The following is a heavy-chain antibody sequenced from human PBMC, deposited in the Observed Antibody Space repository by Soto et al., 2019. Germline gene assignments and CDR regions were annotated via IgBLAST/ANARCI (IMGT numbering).Heavy chain of an antibody. J-gene: IGHJ4*02. CDR2: VYYSGGT. CDR1: GGSISSGDYY. Sequence: QVQLQESGPGLVKPSQTLSLTCTVSGGSISSGDYYWSWIRQPPGRGLEWIGYVYYSGGTYYNPSLKSRVTIAVDPSKNQLSQKLSSLTAADTAVYYCARDLTRLSSSWEIGYWGQGTLVTVSS. D-gene: IGHD6-13*01. CDR3: ARDLTRLSSSWEIGY. V-gene: IGHV4-30-4*01.